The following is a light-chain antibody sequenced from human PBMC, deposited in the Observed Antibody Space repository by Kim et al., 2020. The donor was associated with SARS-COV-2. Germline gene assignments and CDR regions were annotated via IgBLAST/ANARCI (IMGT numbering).Light chain of an antibody. V-gene: IGKV3-20*01. J-gene: IGKJ2*01. CDR1: PRFVSMS. CDR3: QQFGNSRYT. CDR2: CAS. Sequence: LSSGENAPLPCRARPRFVSMSLVWYQQKPGQSPRLLMYCASTRATGIPDSFSGSASGTHFSLTISRLESEDSAVYYCQQFGNSRYTFGQGTKLEI.